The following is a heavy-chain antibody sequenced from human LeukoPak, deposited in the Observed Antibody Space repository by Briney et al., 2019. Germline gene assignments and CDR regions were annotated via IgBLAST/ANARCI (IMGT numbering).Heavy chain of an antibody. D-gene: IGHD7-27*01. J-gene: IGHJ4*02. CDR3: ARDLGGLGKIDQ. V-gene: IGHV4-39*02. Sequence: PSDTLSLTCTVSGGSISTSTYYWGWIRQPPGKGLEWFGSLYYSGSTYNPSLKSRVTISVDTSKNQFSLKLSSVTAADTAVYYCARDLGGLGKIDQWGQGTLVTVSS. CDR2: LYYSGST. CDR1: GGSISTSTYY.